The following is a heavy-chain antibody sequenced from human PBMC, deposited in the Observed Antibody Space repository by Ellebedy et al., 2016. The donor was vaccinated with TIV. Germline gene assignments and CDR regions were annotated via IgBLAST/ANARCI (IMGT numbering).Heavy chain of an antibody. Sequence: GESLKISCAASGFTFSSYGMHWVRQAPGKGLEWVAVISYDGSNKYYADSVKGRFTISRDNSKNTLYLQMNSLRAEDTAVYYCAREYPLTMVRGGYFDYWGQGTLVTVSS. CDR3: AREYPLTMVRGGYFDY. CDR1: GFTFSSYG. D-gene: IGHD3-10*01. J-gene: IGHJ4*02. CDR2: ISYDGSNK. V-gene: IGHV3-30*03.